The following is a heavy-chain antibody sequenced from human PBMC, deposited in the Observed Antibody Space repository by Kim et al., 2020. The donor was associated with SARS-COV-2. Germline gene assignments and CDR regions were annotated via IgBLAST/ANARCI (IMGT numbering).Heavy chain of an antibody. J-gene: IGHJ4*02. Sequence: KYYADSVKGRFTISRDKSKNTLYLQMNSLRAEDTAVYYWARAGADWGVDYWGQGTLVAVSS. CDR2: K. D-gene: IGHD3-9*01. CDR3: ARAGADWGVDY. V-gene: IGHV3-33*01.